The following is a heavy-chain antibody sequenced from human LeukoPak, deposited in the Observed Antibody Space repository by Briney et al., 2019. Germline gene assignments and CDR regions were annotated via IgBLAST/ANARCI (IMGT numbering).Heavy chain of an antibody. CDR2: MYYSGST. D-gene: IGHD3-22*01. CDR3: ARQYYDSTGYYYFDY. V-gene: IGHV4-39*01. Sequence: AETLSLTCTVSGDFITGSTYYWGWIRQPPGKGLEWIGSMYYSGSTYSNPSLRSRVTMSADTSKNQFSLNLKSVTAADTAVYYCARQYYDSTGYYYFDYWGQGTLVTVSS. CDR1: GDFITGSTYY. J-gene: IGHJ4*02.